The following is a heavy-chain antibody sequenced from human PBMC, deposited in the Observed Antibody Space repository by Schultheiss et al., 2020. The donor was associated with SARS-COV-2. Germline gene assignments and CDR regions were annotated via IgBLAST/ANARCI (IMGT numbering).Heavy chain of an antibody. CDR2: ISSSGSTI. V-gene: IGHV3-48*03. D-gene: IGHD3-10*01. CDR3: ARNGLGWFGETAYYFDY. J-gene: IGHJ4*02. Sequence: SCAASGFTFSSYEMNWVRQAPGKGLEWVSYISSSGSTIYYADSVKGRFTISRDNAKNSLYLQMNSLRAEDTAVYYCARNGLGWFGETAYYFDYWGQGTLVTVSS. CDR1: GFTFSSYE.